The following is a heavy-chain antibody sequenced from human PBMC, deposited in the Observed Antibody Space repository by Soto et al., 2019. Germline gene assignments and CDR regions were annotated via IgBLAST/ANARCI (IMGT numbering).Heavy chain of an antibody. Sequence: VQLLESGGGLVHPGGSLRLSCAASGFTFIDFAMTWVRQAPGKGLEWVSAISGSGAVIYYADSVKGRFTISRDKSKNTVSLEMDSLGAEDTAVYYFAKYRSWASGYGMGVWGQGTTVTVSS. V-gene: IGHV3-23*01. CDR2: ISGSGAVI. CDR3: AKYRSWASGYGMGV. J-gene: IGHJ6*02. CDR1: GFTFIDFA. D-gene: IGHD3-10*01.